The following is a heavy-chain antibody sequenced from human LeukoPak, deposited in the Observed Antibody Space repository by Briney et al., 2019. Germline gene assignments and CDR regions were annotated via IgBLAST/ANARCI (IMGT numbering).Heavy chain of an antibody. Sequence: PSETLSLTCTVSGGSISSSNYYWAWIRQPPGKGLEWIGSIYYSGSTYYNPSLRSRLTMSVDTSKNQFSLRLTSVTAADTAVYFCARLGDAYNLLLDYWGQRTLVTVSS. CDR1: GGSISSSNYY. CDR2: IYYSGST. D-gene: IGHD5-24*01. CDR3: ARLGDAYNLLLDY. V-gene: IGHV4-39*01. J-gene: IGHJ4*02.